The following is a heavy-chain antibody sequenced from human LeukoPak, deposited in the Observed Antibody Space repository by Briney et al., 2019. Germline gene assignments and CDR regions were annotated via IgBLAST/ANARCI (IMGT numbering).Heavy chain of an antibody. CDR1: SGSITSGSYY. J-gene: IGHJ4*02. CDR3: ARDHNDILTGYSVY. CDR2: IYYSGST. V-gene: IGHV4-39*07. D-gene: IGHD3-9*01. Sequence: PSETLSLTCTVSSGSITSGSYYWNWIRQPAGMGLEWIGSIYYSGSTYYNPSLKSRVTISVDKSKNQFSLKLSSVAAADTAVYYCARDHNDILTGYSVYWGQGTLVTVSS.